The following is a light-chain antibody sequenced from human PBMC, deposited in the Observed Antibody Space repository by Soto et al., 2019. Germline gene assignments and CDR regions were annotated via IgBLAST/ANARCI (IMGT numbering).Light chain of an antibody. CDR3: QQYNSYPIT. J-gene: IGKJ3*01. CDR1: QSISSW. Sequence: DIQMTQSPSTLSASVGDRVTVTCRASQSISSWLAWYQQKPGKAPNLLIYKASTLESGVPSRFSGSGSGTEVTLTISSLQPDDFATYYCQQYNSYPITFGPGTKVDIK. CDR2: KAS. V-gene: IGKV1-5*03.